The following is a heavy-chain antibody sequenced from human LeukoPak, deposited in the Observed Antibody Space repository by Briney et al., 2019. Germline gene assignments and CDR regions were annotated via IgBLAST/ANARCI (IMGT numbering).Heavy chain of an antibody. D-gene: IGHD6-19*01. CDR2: MNPNSGNT. CDR1: GGTFSSYA. V-gene: IGHV1-8*02. Sequence: GASVKVSCKASGGTFSSYAISWVRQAPGQGLEWMGWMNPNSGNTGYAQKFQGRVTMTRNTSISTAYMELSSLRSEDTAVYYCARTPKGIAVAGTSVWFDPWGQGTLVTVSS. CDR3: ARTPKGIAVAGTSVWFDP. J-gene: IGHJ5*02.